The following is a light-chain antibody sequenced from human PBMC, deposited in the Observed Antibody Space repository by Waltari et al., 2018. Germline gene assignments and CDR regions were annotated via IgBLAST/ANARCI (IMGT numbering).Light chain of an antibody. CDR3: QESYTIPYS. CDR1: QSVSSY. V-gene: IGKV1-39*01. CDR2: GAS. J-gene: IGKJ2*03. Sequence: DIQMTQSPSSLSASVGDRVTITCRASQSVSSYLNWYQQKPGKAPNVLIYGASTLQSGVPSRFSGSGSGTDFTLTISSLQPEDFATYYCQESYTIPYSFGQGTKVEI.